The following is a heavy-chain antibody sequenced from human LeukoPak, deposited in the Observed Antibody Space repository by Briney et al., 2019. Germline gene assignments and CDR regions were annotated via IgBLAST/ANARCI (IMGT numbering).Heavy chain of an antibody. D-gene: IGHD3-10*01. V-gene: IGHV3-23*01. CDR3: AKAGGSGSYFYFDY. Sequence: GGSLRLSCAASGFTFSSYAMSWVRQAPGKGLEWVSAISGSGGSTYYTDSVKGRFTISRDNSKNTLYLQMNSLRAEDTAVYYCAKAGGSGSYFYFDYWGQGTLVTVSS. CDR2: ISGSGGST. CDR1: GFTFSSYA. J-gene: IGHJ4*02.